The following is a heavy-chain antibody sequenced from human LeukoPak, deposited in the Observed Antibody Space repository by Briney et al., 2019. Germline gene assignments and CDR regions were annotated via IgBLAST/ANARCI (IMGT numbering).Heavy chain of an antibody. J-gene: IGHJ4*02. CDR2: ISGSGTST. V-gene: IGHV3-23*01. CDR1: GLTFNNYW. Sequence: PGGSLRLSCAASGLTFNNYWMTWVRQAPGKGLEWVSAISGSGTSTYYADSVKGRFTISRDNSKSTLYLQMNSLRAEDTAVYYCATKWDADYWGQGALVTVSS. CDR3: ATKWDADY. D-gene: IGHD1-26*01.